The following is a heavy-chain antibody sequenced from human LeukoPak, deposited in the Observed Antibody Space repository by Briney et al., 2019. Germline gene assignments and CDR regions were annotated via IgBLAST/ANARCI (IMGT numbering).Heavy chain of an antibody. CDR1: GFTFSSYA. J-gene: IGHJ6*03. Sequence: PGGSLRLSCAASGFTFSSYAMHWVRQAPGKGLEWVAVISYDGSNKYYADSVKGRFTISRDNAKNSLYLQMNSLRAEDTAFYYCARGAGSGYYFYMDVWGKGTTVTVSS. V-gene: IGHV3-30*04. CDR2: ISYDGSNK. CDR3: ARGAGSGYYFYMDV. D-gene: IGHD3-10*01.